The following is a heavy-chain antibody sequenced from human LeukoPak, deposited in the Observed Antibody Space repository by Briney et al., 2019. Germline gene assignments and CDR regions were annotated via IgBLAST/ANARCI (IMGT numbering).Heavy chain of an antibody. CDR1: GFSFSSYG. CDR3: ARDHGDYSGKDY. CDR2: IWYDGNKK. Sequence: GRSLRLSCAASGFSFSSYGMNWVRQAPGKGLEWVAVIWYDGNKKYYADSVRGRFTISRDNSKNTLYLQMNSLRAEDTAVYFCARDHGDYSGKDYWGQGTLVTVSS. D-gene: IGHD4-17*01. J-gene: IGHJ4*02. V-gene: IGHV3-33*01.